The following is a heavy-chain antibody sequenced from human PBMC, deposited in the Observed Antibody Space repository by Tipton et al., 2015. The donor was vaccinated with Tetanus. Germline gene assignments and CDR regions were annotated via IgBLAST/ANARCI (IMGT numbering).Heavy chain of an antibody. V-gene: IGHV4-30-4*01. CDR2: IYYSGNS. Sequence: TLSLTCTVSGGSFRSGDHYWSWIRQPPGKSLEWIGYIYYSGNSDYNPSLKSRVTLSVDTSNNQFSLKLNSVTAADTAVYYCARLASYSNHLDAWGQGALVTVSS. CDR1: GGSFRSGDHY. D-gene: IGHD4-11*01. CDR3: ARLASYSNHLDA. J-gene: IGHJ4*02.